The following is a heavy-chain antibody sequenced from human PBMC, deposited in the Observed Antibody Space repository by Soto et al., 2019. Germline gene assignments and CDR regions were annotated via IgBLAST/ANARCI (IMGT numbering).Heavy chain of an antibody. J-gene: IGHJ4*02. CDR1: GFTFSSYE. V-gene: IGHV3-48*03. Sequence: GGSLRLSCAASGFTFSSYEMSWVRQAPGKGLEWVSYISSSGSTIYYADSVKGRFTISRDNAKNSLYLQMNSLRAEDTAVYYCAREDSAYYDSSGYYFFARFYFDYRGQGTLVTVSS. CDR2: ISSSGSTI. D-gene: IGHD3-22*01. CDR3: AREDSAYYDSSGYYFFARFYFDY.